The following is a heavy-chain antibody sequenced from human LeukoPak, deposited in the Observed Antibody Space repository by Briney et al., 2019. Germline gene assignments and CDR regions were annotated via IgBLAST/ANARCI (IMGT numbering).Heavy chain of an antibody. D-gene: IGHD3-9*01. CDR2: IYSGGST. V-gene: IGHV3-66*01. CDR3: ARDRPSRIFDYGMDV. J-gene: IGHJ6*02. Sequence: GGSLRLSCAASGFTVSSNYMSWVRQAPGKGLEWGSVIYSGGSTYYADSVKGRFTISRDNSKNTLYFQMNSLRAEDTAVYYCARDRPSRIFDYGMDVWGQGTTVTVSS. CDR1: GFTVSSNY.